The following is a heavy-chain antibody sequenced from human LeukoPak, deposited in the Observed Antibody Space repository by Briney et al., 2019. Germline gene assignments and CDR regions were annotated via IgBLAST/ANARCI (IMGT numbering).Heavy chain of an antibody. CDR1: GGSFSGYY. V-gene: IGHV4-34*01. J-gene: IGHJ6*02. CDR3: ARDRMYYYGMDV. Sequence: SETLSLTCAVYGGSFSGYYWSWIRQPPGKGLEWIGEINHSGSTNYNPSLKSRVTISVDTSKNQFSLKLSSVTAADTAVYYCARDRMYYYGMDVWGQGTTVTVSS. CDR2: INHSGST.